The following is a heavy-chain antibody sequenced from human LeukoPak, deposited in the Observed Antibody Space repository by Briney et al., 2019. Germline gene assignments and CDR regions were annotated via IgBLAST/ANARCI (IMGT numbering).Heavy chain of an antibody. CDR2: ISSNGGST. D-gene: IGHD1-26*01. J-gene: IGHJ6*02. V-gene: IGHV3-64D*09. CDR3: VKFMVGATYYYYYGMDV. Sequence: GGSLRLSCSASGFTFSSYAMHWVRQAPGKGLEYVSAISSNGGSTYYADSVKGRFTISRDNSKNTLYLQMSSLRAEDTAVYYCVKFMVGATYYYYYGMDVWGQGTTVTVTS. CDR1: GFTFSSYA.